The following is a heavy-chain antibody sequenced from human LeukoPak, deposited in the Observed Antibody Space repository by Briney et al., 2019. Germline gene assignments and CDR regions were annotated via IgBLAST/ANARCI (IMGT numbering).Heavy chain of an antibody. CDR2: ISYDGSDN. CDR3: AKERGSGDPGHYYYYGMDV. Sequence: GRSLRLSCAASEFIFSSYAMHWVRQAPGKGLERVAAISYDGSDNFYADSVKGRFTISRDNSKNTLSLQMNSLTADDTAVYYCAKERGSGDPGHYYYYGMDVWGQGTTVTVSS. D-gene: IGHD7-27*01. J-gene: IGHJ6*02. V-gene: IGHV3-30*18. CDR1: EFIFSSYA.